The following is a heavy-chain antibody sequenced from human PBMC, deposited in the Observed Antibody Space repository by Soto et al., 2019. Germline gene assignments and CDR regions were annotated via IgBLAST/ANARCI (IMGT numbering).Heavy chain of an antibody. CDR2: IKPNSGGT. V-gene: IGHV1-2*04. CDR1: GYTFTGYY. Sequence: ASVKVSCKASGYTFTGYYMHWVRQAPGQGLEWMGWIKPNSGGTNYAQKIQGWDTMTRDTSISTAYMELSRLISDDTAVYYCARKRWLHSSDAFDIWGQGTMVTVS. CDR3: ARKRWLHSSDAFDI. J-gene: IGHJ3*02. D-gene: IGHD5-12*01.